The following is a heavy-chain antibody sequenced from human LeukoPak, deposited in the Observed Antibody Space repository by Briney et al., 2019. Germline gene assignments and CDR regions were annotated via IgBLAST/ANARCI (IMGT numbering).Heavy chain of an antibody. CDR2: INPSGGST. V-gene: IGHV1-46*01. J-gene: IGHJ4*02. D-gene: IGHD6-6*01. CDR1: GYTFTSYY. CDR3: ARESIAARHADY. Sequence: GASVKVSCKASGYTFTSYYMNWVRQAPGQGLEWMGIINPSGGSTSYAQKFQGRDTMTRDTSTSTVYMELSSLRSEDTAVYYCARESIAARHADYWGQGTLVTVSS.